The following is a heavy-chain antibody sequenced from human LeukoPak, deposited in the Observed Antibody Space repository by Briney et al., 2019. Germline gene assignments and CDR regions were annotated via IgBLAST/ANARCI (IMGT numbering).Heavy chain of an antibody. Sequence: GASVKVSCKAPGYTFTSYGISWVRQAPGQGLEWMGWISAYNGNTNYAQKLQGRVTMTTDTSTSTAYMELRSLRSDDTAVYYCARVNHGTAMVQLLDYWGQGTLVTVSS. CDR3: ARVNHGTAMVQLLDY. J-gene: IGHJ4*02. CDR1: GYTFTSYG. CDR2: ISAYNGNT. V-gene: IGHV1-18*01. D-gene: IGHD5-18*01.